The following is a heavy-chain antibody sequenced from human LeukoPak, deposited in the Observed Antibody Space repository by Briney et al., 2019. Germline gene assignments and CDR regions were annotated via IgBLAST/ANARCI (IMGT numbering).Heavy chain of an antibody. CDR2: ISGSGGST. CDR1: GFTFSSYT. CDR3: AKELTPHETYCGGDCYSDY. V-gene: IGHV3-23*01. D-gene: IGHD2-21*02. Sequence: PGGSLRLSCAASGFTFSSYTMNWVRQAPGKGLEWVSAISGSGGSTYYADSVKGRFTISRDNSKNTLYLQMNSLRAEDTAVYYCAKELTPHETYCGGDCYSDYWGQGTPVTVSS. J-gene: IGHJ4*02.